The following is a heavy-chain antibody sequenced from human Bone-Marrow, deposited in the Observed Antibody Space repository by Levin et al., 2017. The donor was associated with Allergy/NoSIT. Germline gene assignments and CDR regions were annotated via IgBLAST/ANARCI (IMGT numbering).Heavy chain of an antibody. CDR3: ASTPRGVSMVVERAWFDP. CDR2: ISKNGDT. J-gene: IGHJ5*02. CDR1: GLSLGNFA. Sequence: GGSLRLSCAASGLSLGNFAMDWVRQAPGKGLEWVSSISKNGDTYYADSVKGRFTMSRDNAKDTVFLHMNNLRGDDTAVYYCASTPRGVSMVVERAWFDPWGQGTQVTVSS. V-gene: IGHV3-23*01. D-gene: IGHD2-2*01.